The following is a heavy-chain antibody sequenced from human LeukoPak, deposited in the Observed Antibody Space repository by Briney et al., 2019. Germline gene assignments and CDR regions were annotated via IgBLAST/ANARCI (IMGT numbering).Heavy chain of an antibody. D-gene: IGHD6-19*01. J-gene: IGHJ4*02. V-gene: IGHV1-8*01. CDR1: GYTFTSYD. CDR2: MNPNSGNT. CDR3: ARPRKWGYSSGWYYFDY. Sequence: ASVKVSCKASGYTFTSYDINWVRQATGQGLEWMGWMNPNSGNTGYAQKFQGRVTMTRNTYISTAYMELSSLRSEDTAVYYCARPRKWGYSSGWYYFDYWGQGTLVTVSS.